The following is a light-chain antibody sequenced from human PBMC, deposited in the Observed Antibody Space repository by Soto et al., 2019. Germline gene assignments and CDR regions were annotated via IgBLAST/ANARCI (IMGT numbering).Light chain of an antibody. V-gene: IGKV4-1*01. CDR1: QSVLYSSNSKNY. J-gene: IGKJ1*01. Sequence: DIVMTQSPDSLAVSLGERATINCKSSQSVLYSSNSKNYLAWYQQKPGQPPKLLIYWASTRESGVPDRFSGSGSGTDFTLTISSLQAEDVAVYYCQQYYSTPPSWTFGQGTKVEIK. CDR3: QQYYSTPPSWT. CDR2: WAS.